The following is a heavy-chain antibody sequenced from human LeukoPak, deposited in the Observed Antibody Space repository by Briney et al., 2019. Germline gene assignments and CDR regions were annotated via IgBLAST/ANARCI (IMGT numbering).Heavy chain of an antibody. Sequence: SETLSLTCAVYGGSFSGYYWSWIRQPPGKGLEWIGEINRSGSTNYNPSLKSRVTISVDTSKNQFSLKLSSVTAADTAVYYCARSGRVFGVVIIHKLDYWGQGTLVTVSS. CDR2: INRSGST. CDR3: ARSGRVFGVVIIHKLDY. D-gene: IGHD3-3*01. CDR1: GGSFSGYY. V-gene: IGHV4-34*01. J-gene: IGHJ4*02.